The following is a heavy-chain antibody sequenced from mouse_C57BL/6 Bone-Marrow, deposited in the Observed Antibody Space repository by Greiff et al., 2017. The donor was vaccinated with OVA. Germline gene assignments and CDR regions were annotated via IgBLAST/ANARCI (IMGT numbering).Heavy chain of an antibody. CDR3: ARGDSNYVAWFAY. CDR1: GFTFSSYT. Sequence: EVQRVESGGGLVKPGGSLKLSCAASGFTFSSYTMSWVRQTPEKRLEWVATISGGGGNTYYPDSVKGRFTISRDNAKNTLYLQMSSLRSEDTALYYCARGDSNYVAWFAYWGQGTLVTVSA. V-gene: IGHV5-9*01. CDR2: ISGGGGNT. J-gene: IGHJ3*01. D-gene: IGHD2-5*01.